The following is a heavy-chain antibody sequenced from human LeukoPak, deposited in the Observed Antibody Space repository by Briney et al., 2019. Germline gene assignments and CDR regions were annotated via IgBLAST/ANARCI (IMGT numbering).Heavy chain of an antibody. CDR1: GFTFSSYA. D-gene: IGHD6-13*01. J-gene: IGHJ3*02. CDR2: ISCSGGTT. Sequence: GGSLRLSCAASGFTFSSYAMSWVRQAPGKGLEWVSAISCSGGTTYYADSVKGRFTISSDNAKNTLYLQMNSLRGEDTALYYGAKGMLGPQQLRFAFDIWGQGTMVTVSS. V-gene: IGHV3-23*01. CDR3: AKGMLGPQQLRFAFDI.